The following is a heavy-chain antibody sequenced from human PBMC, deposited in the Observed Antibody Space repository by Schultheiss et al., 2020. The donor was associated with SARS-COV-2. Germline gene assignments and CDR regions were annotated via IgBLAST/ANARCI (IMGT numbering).Heavy chain of an antibody. CDR3: ARDPSNTGGYYVYFDY. D-gene: IGHD3-22*01. J-gene: IGHJ4*02. V-gene: IGHV1-18*01. Sequence: ASVKVSCKASGYSFIKYAITWVRQAPGQGLEWMGWISTYNGDTNYAQNLQGRVTMTTDTPTSTAYMELRSLRSDDTAVYYCARDPSNTGGYYVYFDYWGQGTLVTVSS. CDR1: GYSFIKYA. CDR2: ISTYNGDT.